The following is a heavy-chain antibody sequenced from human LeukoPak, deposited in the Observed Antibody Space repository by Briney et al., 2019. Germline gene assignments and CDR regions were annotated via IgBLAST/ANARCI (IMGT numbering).Heavy chain of an antibody. V-gene: IGHV3-30*02. Sequence: GGSLRLSCAASGFTFSSYSMYWVRQAPGKGLEWVTFIRYDGNNKSYADSVKGRFTISRDNSKNTVYLQMNSLRTEDTAVYYCARGGNSSWPDWGQGTLVTVSS. CDR2: IRYDGNNK. CDR3: ARGGNSSWPD. CDR1: GFTFSSYS. J-gene: IGHJ4*02. D-gene: IGHD6-13*01.